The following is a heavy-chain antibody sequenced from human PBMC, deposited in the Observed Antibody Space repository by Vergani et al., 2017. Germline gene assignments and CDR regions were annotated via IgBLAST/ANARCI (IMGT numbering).Heavy chain of an antibody. CDR1: GGSISSGSYY. V-gene: IGHV4-61*02. CDR3: ARDGGEYDKDALDV. Sequence: QVQLQESGPGLVKPSQTLSLTCTVSGGSISSGSYYWSWIRQPAGKGLEWIGRIYTSGATNYNPSLRSRAIMSVAASKKQFSLKLTSVTAADTAVYYCARDGGEYDKDALDVWGQGTKVTVTS. CDR2: IYTSGAT. D-gene: IGHD2-21*01. J-gene: IGHJ3*01.